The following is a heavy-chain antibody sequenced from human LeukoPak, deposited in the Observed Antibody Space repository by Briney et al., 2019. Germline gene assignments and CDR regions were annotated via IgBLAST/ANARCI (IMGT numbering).Heavy chain of an antibody. Sequence: SVKVSCKASGGTFSSYAISWVRQAPGQGLEWMGGIIPIFGTADYAQKFQGRVTITTDESTSTAYMELSSLRSEDTAVYYCARVSSAMVTQFDYWGQGTLVTVSS. D-gene: IGHD5-18*01. J-gene: IGHJ4*02. V-gene: IGHV1-69*05. CDR1: GGTFSSYA. CDR3: ARVSSAMVTQFDY. CDR2: IIPIFGTA.